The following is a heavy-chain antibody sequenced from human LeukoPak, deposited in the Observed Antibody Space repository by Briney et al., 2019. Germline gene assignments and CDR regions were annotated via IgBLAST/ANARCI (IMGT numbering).Heavy chain of an antibody. CDR3: ARGYSSGWYLY. Sequence: SETLSLTCTVSGGSLSSYYWSWIRQPPGKGLEWIGYIYYSGSTNYNPSLKSRVTISVDASKNQFSLKLSSVTAADTAVYYCARGYSSGWYLYWGQGTLVTVSS. CDR1: GGSLSSYY. CDR2: IYYSGST. J-gene: IGHJ4*02. V-gene: IGHV4-59*01. D-gene: IGHD6-19*01.